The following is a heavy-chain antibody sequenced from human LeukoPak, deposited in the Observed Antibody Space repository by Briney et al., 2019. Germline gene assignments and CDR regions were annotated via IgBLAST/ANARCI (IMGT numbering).Heavy chain of an antibody. D-gene: IGHD2-2*01. CDR1: GFTVSSNS. J-gene: IGHJ4*02. CDR2: IYSAGSI. V-gene: IGHV3-53*01. CDR3: VKHSAPVLAAARFDY. Sequence: PGGSLRPSCTVSGFTVSSNSMSWVRQAPGKGLEWVSFIYSAGSIYYADSVKGRFTISRDNSKNTLYLQMNSLRAEDTALYYCVKHSAPVLAAARFDYWGQGNLVTVSS.